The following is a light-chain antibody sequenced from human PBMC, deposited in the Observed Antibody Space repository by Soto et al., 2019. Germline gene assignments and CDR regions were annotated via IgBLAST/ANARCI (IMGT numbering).Light chain of an antibody. Sequence: QSALTQPPSVSGSPGQSVTISCTGTGTDFVSYNRVSWYQQPPGTAPKLMIYEVSKRPSGVPDRFPGSKSGNTASLTISGLQAADEADYYCSLYTSENAYVFGTGTKVTVL. V-gene: IGLV2-18*01. CDR1: GTDFVSYNR. J-gene: IGLJ1*01. CDR2: EVS. CDR3: SLYTSENAYV.